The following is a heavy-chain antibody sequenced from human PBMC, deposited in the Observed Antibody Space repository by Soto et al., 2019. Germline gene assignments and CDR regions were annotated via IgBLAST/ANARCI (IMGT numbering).Heavy chain of an antibody. J-gene: IGHJ4*02. CDR3: ARYYNWNADY. CDR1: GFTFSSNW. Sequence: EVQLVESGGGLVQPGRSLRLSCAASGFTFSSNWMSWVRQPPGKGLEWVAHIKHDGTEIFYVDSVKGRFTISRDNAQNSLSLQMNSLRAEDTATYYWARYYNWNADYWGQGTLVTVSS. D-gene: IGHD1-1*01. CDR2: IKHDGTEI. V-gene: IGHV3-7*05.